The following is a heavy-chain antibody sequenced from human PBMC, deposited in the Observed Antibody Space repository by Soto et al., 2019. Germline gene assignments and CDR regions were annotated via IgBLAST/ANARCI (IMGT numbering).Heavy chain of an antibody. V-gene: IGHV3-48*02. CDR2: ISSSSSTI. CDR3: ARTSCGDCYSNWFDP. CDR1: GFTFSSYS. Sequence: EVQLVESGGGLVQPGGSLRLSCAASGFTFSSYSMNWVRQAPGKGLEWVSYISSSSSTIYYADSVKGRFTISRDNAKNSLYLQMNSLRDEDTAVYYCARTSCGDCYSNWFDPWGQGTLVTVCS. J-gene: IGHJ5*02. D-gene: IGHD2-21*02.